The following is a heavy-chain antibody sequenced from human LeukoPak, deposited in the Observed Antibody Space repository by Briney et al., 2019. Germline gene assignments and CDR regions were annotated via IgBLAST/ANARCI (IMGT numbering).Heavy chain of an antibody. CDR3: PTDYYGSGEFDY. D-gene: IGHD3-10*01. V-gene: IGHV3-15*01. CDR1: AFTFTNAW. Sequence: GRSLRLSWPASAFTFTNAWMSWVRQPPGKWLECLGRIKSKTAGGTTDYAAPVKGRLTISRDDSKHTMYLQMNSLKTEDTAVYYCPTDYYGSGEFDYWGQGTLVTVSS. CDR2: IKSKTAGGTT. J-gene: IGHJ4*02.